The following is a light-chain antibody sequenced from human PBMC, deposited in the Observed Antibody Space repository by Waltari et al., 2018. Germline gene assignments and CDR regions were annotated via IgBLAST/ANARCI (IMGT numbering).Light chain of an antibody. J-gene: IGKJ4*01. CDR1: QSVYNY. V-gene: IGKV3-11*01. Sequence: EIVLPQSPATLSLSPGERATLSCRASQSVYNYLAWYQQKPGQAPRPLIYDASKRATGIPARFSGSGFGTDFTVTISSLEPEDSAVYYCQQRSNWPLTFGGGTKVEIK. CDR2: DAS. CDR3: QQRSNWPLT.